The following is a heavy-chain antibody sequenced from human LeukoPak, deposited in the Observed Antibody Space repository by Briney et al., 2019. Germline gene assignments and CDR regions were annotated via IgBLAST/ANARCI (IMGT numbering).Heavy chain of an antibody. CDR1: GGSISSSGYY. J-gene: IGHJ5*02. CDR3: ARHEYSGSYYGLSWFDP. Sequence: SETLSLTCTVSGGSISSSGYYWGWIRQPPGKGLEWIASIYYSGSTYHNPSLKSRVTISVDTSKNQLSLKLSSLTAADTAVDYCARHEYSGSYYGLSWFDPWGQGTLVTVSS. CDR2: IYYSGST. D-gene: IGHD1-26*01. V-gene: IGHV4-39*01.